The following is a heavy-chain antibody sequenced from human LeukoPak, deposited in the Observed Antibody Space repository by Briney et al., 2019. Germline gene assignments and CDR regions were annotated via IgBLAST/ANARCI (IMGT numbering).Heavy chain of an antibody. Sequence: SGGSLRLSCAASGFTFSSYGMHWVRQAPGKGLEWVAVISYDGSNKYYADSVKGRFTISRDNSKNTLYLQMNSLRAEDTAVYYCAKWELLTDAFDIWGQGTMVTVSS. D-gene: IGHD1-26*01. CDR1: GFTFSSYG. CDR3: AKWELLTDAFDI. CDR2: ISYDGSNK. V-gene: IGHV3-30*18. J-gene: IGHJ3*02.